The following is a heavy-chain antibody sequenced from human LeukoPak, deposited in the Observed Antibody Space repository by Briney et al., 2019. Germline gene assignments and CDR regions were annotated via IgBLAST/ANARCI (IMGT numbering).Heavy chain of an antibody. D-gene: IGHD2-2*01. CDR3: ARDGTSGDY. Sequence: SETLPLTCTVSGGSISSSSYYWGWIRQPPGKGLEWIGSIYYSGSTYYNPSLKSRVTISVDTSKNQFSLKLSSVTAADTAVYYCARDGTSGDYWGQGTLVTVSS. J-gene: IGHJ4*02. V-gene: IGHV4-39*07. CDR2: IYYSGST. CDR1: GGSISSSSYY.